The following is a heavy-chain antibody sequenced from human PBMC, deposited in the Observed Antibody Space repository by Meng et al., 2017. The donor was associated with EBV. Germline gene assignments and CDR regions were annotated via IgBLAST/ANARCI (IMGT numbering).Heavy chain of an antibody. J-gene: IGHJ4*02. CDR2: FLPRLGAP. CDR3: ASESGRGYTPDY. Sequence: QVQLVQSAAEVKKPGLSVKVSGKTSGGPFRYYAISWVRQAPGQGLEWLGGFLPRLGAPNYAQKFHGRVKITADESTSTHYMDLSSLRSEDTAIYYCASESGRGYTPDYWGQGTLVTVSS. D-gene: IGHD3-10*01. CDR1: GGPFRYYA. V-gene: IGHV1-69*01.